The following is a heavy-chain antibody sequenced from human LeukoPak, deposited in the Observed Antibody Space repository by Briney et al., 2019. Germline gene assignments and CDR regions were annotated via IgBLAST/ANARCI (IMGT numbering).Heavy chain of an antibody. Sequence: GESLKISCRVSGYSFTTYWIGWVRQMPGKGLEWMGIIYPGDSDTRYSPSFQGQVTISADKSISTAYLQWSSLKASDTAMYYCARRWELYYFDSWGQGTLVTVSS. J-gene: IGHJ4*02. CDR2: IYPGDSDT. CDR3: ARRWELYYFDS. D-gene: IGHD1-26*01. CDR1: GYSFTTYW. V-gene: IGHV5-51*01.